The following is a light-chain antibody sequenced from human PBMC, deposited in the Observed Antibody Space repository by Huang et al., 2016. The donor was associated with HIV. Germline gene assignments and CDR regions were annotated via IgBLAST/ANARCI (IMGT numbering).Light chain of an antibody. CDR3: MQGTHWPLT. CDR1: QSLVNNDGNTY. J-gene: IGKJ3*01. CDR2: KVS. Sequence: DVVMTQSPLSLPVTLGQPASISCRSSQSLVNNDGNTYLNWLQQRPGQSPRRLIYKVSNRDSGGPDRVSGSGSGTDFTLKISRVEAEDVGVYYCMQGTHWPLTFGPGTKVDIK. V-gene: IGKV2-30*01.